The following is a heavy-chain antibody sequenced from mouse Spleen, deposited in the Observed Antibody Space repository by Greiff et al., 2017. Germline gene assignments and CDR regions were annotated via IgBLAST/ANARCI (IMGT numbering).Heavy chain of an antibody. CDR1: GYAFSSYW. Sequence: QVHVKQSGAELVKPGASVKISCKASGYAFSSYWMNWVKQRPGKGLEWIGQIYPGDGDTNYNGKFKGKATLTADKSSSTAYMQLSSLTSEDSAVYFCAREAITTVGGWYFDVWGAGTTVTVSS. J-gene: IGHJ1*01. CDR2: IYPGDGDT. D-gene: IGHD1-1*01. CDR3: AREAITTVGGWYFDV. V-gene: IGHV1-80*01.